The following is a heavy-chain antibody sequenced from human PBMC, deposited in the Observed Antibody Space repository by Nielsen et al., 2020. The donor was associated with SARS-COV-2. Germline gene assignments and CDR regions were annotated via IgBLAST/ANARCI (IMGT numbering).Heavy chain of an antibody. CDR2: INWNGGST. D-gene: IGHD5-12*01. V-gene: IGHV3-20*01. CDR3: ARESGPYSGYYAGGDY. J-gene: IGHJ4*02. CDR1: GFTFDDYG. Sequence: GSSLKISCAASGFTFDDYGMSWVRQAPGKGLEWVSGINWNGGSTGYADSVKGRFTISRDNAKNSLYLQMNSLRAEDTALYHCARESGPYSGYYAGGDYWGQGTLVTVSS.